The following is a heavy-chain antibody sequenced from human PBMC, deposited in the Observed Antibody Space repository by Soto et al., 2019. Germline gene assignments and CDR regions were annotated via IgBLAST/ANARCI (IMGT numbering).Heavy chain of an antibody. Sequence: QVQLVQSGAEVKKPGSSVKVSCKASGGSFGKSAINWVRQTPGQGLEWLGGFIPVYRTLNYAQKFQGRVTITAYESTGTAYMTLSRLASVDTAVYYCATGVIWIGYFTVDSWGQGTRVTVSS. D-gene: IGHD3-3*01. J-gene: IGHJ4*02. CDR3: ATGVIWIGYFTVDS. CDR2: FIPVYRTL. V-gene: IGHV1-69*01. CDR1: GGSFGKSA.